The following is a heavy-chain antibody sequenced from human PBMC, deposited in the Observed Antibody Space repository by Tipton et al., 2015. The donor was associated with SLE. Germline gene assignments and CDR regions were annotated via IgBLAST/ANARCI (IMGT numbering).Heavy chain of an antibody. J-gene: IGHJ3*01. V-gene: IGHV3-30*03. CDR2: ISNDGINK. CDR1: GFSFSNYA. Sequence: SLRLSCAASGFSFSNYAMNWVRQAPGKGLEWVALISNDGINKYYADSMKGRITVSRDNSKSTVYLQMNSLRVEDTGVYYCAREEAEDCPWGQGTMVTVSS. CDR3: AREEAEDCP. D-gene: IGHD2-15*01.